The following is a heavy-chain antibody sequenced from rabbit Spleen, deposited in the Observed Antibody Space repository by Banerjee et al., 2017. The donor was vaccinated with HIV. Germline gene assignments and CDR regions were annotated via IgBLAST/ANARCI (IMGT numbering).Heavy chain of an antibody. D-gene: IGHD1-1*01. CDR1: GFSFSSNW. J-gene: IGHJ2*01. Sequence: QEQLVESGGGLVKPGGTLTLTCTVSGFSFSSNWICWVRQAPGKGLEWIACIDTNDGDTDYANWPKGRFPIPKTSSTTVALQMTSLTAAGTATYFCARNYVNAFDPWGPGTLVTVS. CDR2: IDTNDGDT. V-gene: IGHV1S45*01. CDR3: ARNYVNAFDP.